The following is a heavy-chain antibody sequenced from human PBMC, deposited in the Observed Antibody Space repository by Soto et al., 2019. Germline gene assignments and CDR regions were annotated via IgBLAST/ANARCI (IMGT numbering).Heavy chain of an antibody. CDR3: ARVGILTGYSDFDY. J-gene: IGHJ4*02. CDR2: ISYDGSDK. CDR1: GFTFSSYA. V-gene: IGHV3-30-3*01. Sequence: PGGSLRLSCAASGFTFSSYAMHWVRQAPGKGLEWVALISYDGSDKDYADSVKGRFTISRDNSRNTLFLQMNSLRAEDTAVYYCARVGILTGYSDFDYWGQGTLVTVSS. D-gene: IGHD3-9*01.